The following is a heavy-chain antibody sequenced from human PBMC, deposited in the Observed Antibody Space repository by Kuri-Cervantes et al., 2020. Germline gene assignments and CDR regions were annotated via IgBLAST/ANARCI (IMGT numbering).Heavy chain of an antibody. CDR1: GFTFDDYA. J-gene: IGHJ2*01. D-gene: IGHD6-6*01. Sequence: GESLKISCAASGFTFDDYAMHWVRQAPGKGLEWVSVIYSGGSTYYADSVKGRFTISRDNSKNTLYLQMNSLRAEDTAVYYCLTARRSPYWYFDLWGRGTLVTVSS. CDR3: LTARRSPYWYFDL. CDR2: IYSGGST. V-gene: IGHV3-53*01.